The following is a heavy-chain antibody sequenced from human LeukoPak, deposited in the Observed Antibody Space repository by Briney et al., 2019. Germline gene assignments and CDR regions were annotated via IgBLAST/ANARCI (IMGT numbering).Heavy chain of an antibody. CDR1: GYTFTSYG. V-gene: IGHV1-18*01. CDR3: ARAPLGYWYFDL. Sequence: ASVKVSCKASGYTFTSYGISWVRQAPGQGLEWMGWISGYNGNTNYAQKLQGRLTMTTDTSTTTAYMELRSLRSDDTAVYYCARAPLGYWYFDLWGRGTLVTVSS. J-gene: IGHJ2*01. D-gene: IGHD1-26*01. CDR2: ISGYNGNT.